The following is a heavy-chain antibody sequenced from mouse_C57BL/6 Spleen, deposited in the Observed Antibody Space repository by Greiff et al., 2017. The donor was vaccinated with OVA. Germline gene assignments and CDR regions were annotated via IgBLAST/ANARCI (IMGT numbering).Heavy chain of an antibody. V-gene: IGHV5-17*01. Sequence: EVKLMESGGGLVKPGGSLKLSCAASGFTFSDSGMHWVRQAPEKGLEWVAYISSGSSTIYYADTVKGRFTISRDNAKNTLFLQMTSLRSEDTAMYYCARGRPWYFDVWGTGTTVTVSS. CDR1: GFTFSDSG. CDR3: ARGRPWYFDV. CDR2: ISSGSSTI. J-gene: IGHJ1*03.